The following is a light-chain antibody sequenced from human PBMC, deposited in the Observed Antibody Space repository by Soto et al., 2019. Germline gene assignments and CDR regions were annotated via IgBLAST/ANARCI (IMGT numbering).Light chain of an antibody. CDR1: PSTIGNNY. V-gene: IGLV1-51*01. J-gene: IGLJ3*02. Sequence: QSVLTQPPSVSAAPGQKVTISCSGDPSTIGNNYVSWYQQLPGAAPKLLIYDNDKRPSGTPDRFSGSKSGTSATLVISGLQTGDEGDYFCGTWDTSLSAGWLFGGGTKLTVL. CDR3: GTWDTSLSAGWL. CDR2: DND.